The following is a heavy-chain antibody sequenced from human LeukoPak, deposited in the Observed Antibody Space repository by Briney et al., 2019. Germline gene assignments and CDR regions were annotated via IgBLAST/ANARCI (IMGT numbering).Heavy chain of an antibody. CDR1: GFTFSRYW. Sequence: GSLRLSCAASGFTFSRYWMSWVRQPPGKGLEWIGEINHSGSTNYNPSLKSRVTISVDTSKNQFSLKLSSVTAADTAVYYCARHAYYYGSGSYIGHNWFDPWGQGTLVTVSS. J-gene: IGHJ5*02. V-gene: IGHV4-34*01. D-gene: IGHD3-10*01. CDR2: INHSGST. CDR3: ARHAYYYGSGSYIGHNWFDP.